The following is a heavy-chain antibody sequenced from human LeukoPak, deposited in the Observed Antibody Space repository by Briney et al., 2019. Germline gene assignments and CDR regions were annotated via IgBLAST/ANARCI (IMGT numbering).Heavy chain of an antibody. J-gene: IGHJ6*04. V-gene: IGHV4-30-4*01. CDR2: IYYSGST. D-gene: IGHD3-9*01. CDR1: GGSISSGDYY. Sequence: SQTLSLTCTVSGGSISSGDYYWSWIRQPPGKGLEWLGYIYYSGSTYYNPSLKSRVTISVDTSKNQFSLKLSSVTAADTAVYYCARAVRLRYFDWSPRDYGMDVWGKGTTVTVSS. CDR3: ARAVRLRYFDWSPRDYGMDV.